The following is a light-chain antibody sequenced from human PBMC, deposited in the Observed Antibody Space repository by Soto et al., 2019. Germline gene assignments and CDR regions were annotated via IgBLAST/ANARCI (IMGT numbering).Light chain of an antibody. Sequence: DIQLTQSPSFLSASVGDSPTTTCRASQDISSHLAWYQQKPGKAPKLLIYAASTLQSGVPSGFGGSGSGTEFTLTITSLQPEDFATYYCQQVKTYPLTFGGGTKVEIK. CDR1: QDISSH. CDR3: QQVKTYPLT. V-gene: IGKV1-9*01. CDR2: AAS. J-gene: IGKJ4*01.